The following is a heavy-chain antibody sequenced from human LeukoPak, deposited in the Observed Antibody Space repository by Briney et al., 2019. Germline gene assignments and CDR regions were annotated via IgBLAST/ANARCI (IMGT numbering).Heavy chain of an antibody. J-gene: IGHJ4*02. Sequence: ASVKVSCKASGGTFSSYAISWVRQAPGQGLEWMGGIIPIFGTANYAQKFQGRVTITADESTSTAYMELSSLRSEDTAVYYCARGGDSGYDYGISYYFDYWGQGTLVTGSS. D-gene: IGHD5-12*01. CDR3: ARGGDSGYDYGISYYFDY. CDR1: GGTFSSYA. V-gene: IGHV1-69*13. CDR2: IIPIFGTA.